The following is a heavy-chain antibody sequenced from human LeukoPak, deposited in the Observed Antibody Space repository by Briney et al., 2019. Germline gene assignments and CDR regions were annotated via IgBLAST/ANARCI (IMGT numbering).Heavy chain of an antibody. V-gene: IGHV3-23*01. CDR2: ISGSGGNT. CDR3: ARFVDFGGFDY. CDR1: GFTFSSYA. D-gene: IGHD4-23*01. J-gene: IGHJ4*02. Sequence: GGSLRLSCATSGFTFSSYAMSWVRQAPGKGLEWVSSISGSGGNTYYADSVKGRFSISRDYSKNTLYLQMNSLRAEDTAFYYCARFVDFGGFDYWGQETLVTVSS.